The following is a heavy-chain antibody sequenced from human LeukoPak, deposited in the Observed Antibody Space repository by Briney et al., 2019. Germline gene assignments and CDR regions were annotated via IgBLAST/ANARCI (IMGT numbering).Heavy chain of an antibody. Sequence: ASVEVSCKASGYTFTSYYIHWVRQAPGQGLEWMGTINPGGGGASHAQKFQGRVTMTRDMSTTTVYMELSSLRSEGTAVYYCARDPGVPGYYYYYMDVWGKGTTVTVSS. CDR3: ARDPGVPGYYYYYMDV. CDR2: INPGGGGA. V-gene: IGHV1-46*01. D-gene: IGHD2-2*01. J-gene: IGHJ6*03. CDR1: GYTFTSYY.